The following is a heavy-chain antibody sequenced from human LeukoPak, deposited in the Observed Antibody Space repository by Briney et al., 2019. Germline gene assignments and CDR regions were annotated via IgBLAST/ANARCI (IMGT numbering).Heavy chain of an antibody. CDR1: GFNYSAYN. J-gene: IGHJ4*02. CDR3: ARDPPNNGYDFDY. CDR2: ITSSSAYI. Sequence: GGSLRLSCAASGFNYSAYNMNWVRQAPGRGLEWVASITSSSAYIYYGDSVKGRVRISRDNAKNSLYLQMTALIAEDTAVYYCARDPPNNGYDFDYWGQGILVTVSS. V-gene: IGHV3-21*01. D-gene: IGHD3-22*01.